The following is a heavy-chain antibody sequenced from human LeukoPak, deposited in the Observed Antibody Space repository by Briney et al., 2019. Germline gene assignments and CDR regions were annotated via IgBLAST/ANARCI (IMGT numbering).Heavy chain of an antibody. CDR3: ATIFGVVPPRYYYYGMDV. D-gene: IGHD3-3*01. CDR2: INPNSGGT. J-gene: IGHJ6*02. CDR1: GYTFTGYY. Sequence: GASVKVSCKASGYTFTGYYMHWVRQAPGQGLEWMGWINPNSGGTNYAQKFQGRVTMTRDTSISTAYMELSRLRSDDTAVYYCATIFGVVPPRYYYYGMDVWGQGTTVTVSS. V-gene: IGHV1-2*02.